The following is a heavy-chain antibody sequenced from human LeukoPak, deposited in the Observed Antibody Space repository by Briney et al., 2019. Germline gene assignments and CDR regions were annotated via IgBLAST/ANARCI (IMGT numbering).Heavy chain of an antibody. CDR3: ARGSRYEWELQPYAFDI. CDR1: GYTFTSYD. Sequence: ASVKVPCKASGYTFTSYDINWVRQATGQGLEWMGWMNPNSGNTGYAQKFQGRVTMTRNTSISTAYMELSSLRSEDTAVYYCARGSRYEWELQPYAFDIWGQGTMVTVSS. CDR2: MNPNSGNT. J-gene: IGHJ3*02. V-gene: IGHV1-8*01. D-gene: IGHD1-26*01.